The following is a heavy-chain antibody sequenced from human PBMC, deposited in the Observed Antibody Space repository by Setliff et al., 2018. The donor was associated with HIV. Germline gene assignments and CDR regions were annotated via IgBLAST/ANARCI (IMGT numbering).Heavy chain of an antibody. J-gene: IGHJ3*02. CDR3: ARVSFWAFDI. V-gene: IGHV4-38-2*02. Sequence: SETLSLTCTVSGYSISSGYYWGWIRQPPGKGLEWIASIYHSGSTYSSPSLESRVTISVDRSKNQFSLGLSSVTAADTAVYYCARVSFWAFDIWGQGSMVTVSS. D-gene: IGHD3-3*01. CDR2: IYHSGST. CDR1: GYSISSGYY.